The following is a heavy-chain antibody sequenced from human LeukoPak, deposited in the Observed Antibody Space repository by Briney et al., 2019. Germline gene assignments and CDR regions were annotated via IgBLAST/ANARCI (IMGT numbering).Heavy chain of an antibody. J-gene: IGHJ4*02. CDR1: GFTFSSYS. CDR2: ISSSSSYI. Sequence: GGSLRLSCAASGFTFSSYSMNWVRQAPGKGLEWVSSISSSSSYIYYADSVKGRFTVSRDNAKNSLYLQMNSLRAEDTAVYYCARDLTTGTSPWGYWGQGTLVTVSS. CDR3: ARDLTTGTSPWGY. V-gene: IGHV3-21*01. D-gene: IGHD1-1*01.